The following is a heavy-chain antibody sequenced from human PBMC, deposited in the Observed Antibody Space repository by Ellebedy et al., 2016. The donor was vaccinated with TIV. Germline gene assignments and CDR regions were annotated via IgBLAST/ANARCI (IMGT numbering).Heavy chain of an antibody. CDR2: IIPIFGTA. Sequence: ASVKVSCKASGGTFSRYAISWVRQAPGQGLEWMGGIIPIFGTANYAQKFQGRVTITADESTGTAYMELSSLRSEDTAVYYCARDRSRMWFGELLYSDYYYYGMDVWGQGTTVTVSS. D-gene: IGHD3-10*01. V-gene: IGHV1-69*13. CDR1: GGTFSRYA. J-gene: IGHJ6*02. CDR3: ARDRSRMWFGELLYSDYYYYGMDV.